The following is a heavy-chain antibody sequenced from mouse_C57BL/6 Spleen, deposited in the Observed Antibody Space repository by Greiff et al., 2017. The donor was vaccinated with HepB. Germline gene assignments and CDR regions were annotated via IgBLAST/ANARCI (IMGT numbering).Heavy chain of an antibody. Sequence: DVHLVESGPGLVKPSQSLSLTCSVTGYSITSGYYWNWIRQFPGNKLEWMGYISYDGSNNYNPSLKNRISITRDTSKNQFFLKLNSVTTEDTATYYCARDRHSLFDYWGQGTTLTVSS. CDR3: ARDRHSLFDY. CDR2: ISYDGSN. CDR1: GYSITSGYY. J-gene: IGHJ2*01. D-gene: IGHD3-1*01. V-gene: IGHV3-6*01.